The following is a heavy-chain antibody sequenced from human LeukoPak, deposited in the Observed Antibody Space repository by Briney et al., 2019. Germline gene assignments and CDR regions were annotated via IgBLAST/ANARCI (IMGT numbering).Heavy chain of an antibody. Sequence: QPGGSLRLSCAASGFTFSSYWMSWVRQAPGEGLEWVANINQGGSEEYYVDSVKGRFTISRDNAKNSLYLQMNSLRAEDTAVYYCARGRYSSGWYGYFDYWGQRTLVTVSS. J-gene: IGHJ4*02. CDR1: GFTFSSYW. CDR3: ARGRYSSGWYGYFDY. V-gene: IGHV3-7*04. D-gene: IGHD6-19*01. CDR2: INQGGSEE.